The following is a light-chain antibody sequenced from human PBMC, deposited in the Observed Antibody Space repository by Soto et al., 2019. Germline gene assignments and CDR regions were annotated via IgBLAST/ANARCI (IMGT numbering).Light chain of an antibody. J-gene: IGKJ1*01. V-gene: IGKV1-27*01. Sequence: DIQMTQSPSSLSAFVGDRVTITCRASQAITNDLAWYQQKPGKVPELLIYAASTLQSGVPSRFSGSGSGTDFTLTISSLQPEDVANYYCQKYSSALWAFRQGTKVEIK. CDR2: AAS. CDR1: QAITND. CDR3: QKYSSALWA.